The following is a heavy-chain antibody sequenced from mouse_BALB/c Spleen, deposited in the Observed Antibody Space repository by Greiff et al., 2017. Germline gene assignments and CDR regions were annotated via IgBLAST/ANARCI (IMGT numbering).Heavy chain of an antibody. CDR3: ARSRDSWFAY. V-gene: IGHV5-17*02. J-gene: IGHJ3*01. CDR1: GFTFSSFG. CDR2: ISSGSSTI. Sequence: EVQVVESGGGLVQPGGSRKLSCAASGFTFSSFGMHWVRQAPEKGLEWVAYISSGSSTIYYADTVKGRFTISRDNPKNTLFLQMTSLRSEDTAMYYCARSRDSWFAYWGQGTLVTVSA.